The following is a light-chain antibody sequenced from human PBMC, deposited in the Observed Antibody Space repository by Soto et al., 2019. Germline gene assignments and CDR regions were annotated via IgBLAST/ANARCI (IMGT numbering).Light chain of an antibody. CDR1: SSNIGSNT. CDR2: SNN. V-gene: IGLV1-44*01. Sequence: QSALTQPPSTSGTPGQRVTFSCSGGSSNIGSNTVNWYQHLPGTAPKLLIYSNNQRPSGVPDRFSGSKSGTSASLAVSGLQSEDEADYYCAAWDDTLNGYVFGTGTKLTVL. J-gene: IGLJ1*01. CDR3: AAWDDTLNGYV.